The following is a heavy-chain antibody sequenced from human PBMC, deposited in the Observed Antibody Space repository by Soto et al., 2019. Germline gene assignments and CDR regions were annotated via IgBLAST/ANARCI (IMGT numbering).Heavy chain of an antibody. V-gene: IGHV3-48*03. CDR1: GFTFSSYE. CDR3: ADSWLPTSY. D-gene: IGHD3-10*01. CDR2: ISSSGSTI. Sequence: PGGSLRLSCAASGFTFSSYEMNWVRQAPGKGLEWVSYISSSGSTIYYADSVKGRFTISRDNAKSTLYLQMNSLTVEDGAVYYCADSWLPTSYWGPGTLVTVSS. J-gene: IGHJ4*02.